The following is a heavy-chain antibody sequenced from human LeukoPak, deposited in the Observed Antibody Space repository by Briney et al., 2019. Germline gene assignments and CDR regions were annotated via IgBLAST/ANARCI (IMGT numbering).Heavy chain of an antibody. CDR2: ISAYNGNT. Sequence: ASVKDSCKASGYAFTSYGISWVRQAPGQGLEWMGWISAYNGNTNYAQKLQGRVTMTTDTSTSTAYMELRSLRSDDTAVYYCARGADYGDYVGYWGQGTLVTVSS. V-gene: IGHV1-18*01. D-gene: IGHD4-17*01. CDR1: GYAFTSYG. J-gene: IGHJ4*02. CDR3: ARGADYGDYVGY.